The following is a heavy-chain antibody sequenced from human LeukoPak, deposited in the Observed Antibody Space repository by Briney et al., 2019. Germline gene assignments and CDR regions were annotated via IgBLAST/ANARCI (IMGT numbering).Heavy chain of an antibody. V-gene: IGHV3-43*02. CDR3: AKDIWSRYDSSGYLHHL. Sequence: GGSLRLSCAASGFTFDDFAMHWVRQAPGKGLEWVSLISGDGGSTYYADSVKGRFTISRDNSKNSLYLQMNSLRTEDTALYYCAKDIWSRYDSSGYLHHLWGQGTLVSVSS. D-gene: IGHD3-22*01. CDR2: ISGDGGST. CDR1: GFTFDDFA. J-gene: IGHJ4*02.